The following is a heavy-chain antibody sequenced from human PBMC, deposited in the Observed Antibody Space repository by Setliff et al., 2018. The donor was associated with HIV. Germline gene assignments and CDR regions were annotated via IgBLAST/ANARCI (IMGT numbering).Heavy chain of an antibody. V-gene: IGHV3-74*01. J-gene: IGHJ3*02. CDR2: MDGDGKYI. D-gene: IGHD1-26*01. CDR3: ASGHLKVGDAFHI. CDR1: GFTFSNFW. Sequence: PGGSLRLSCAASGFTFSNFWMQWVRQAPGEGLVCVSRMDGDGKYIFYADSVKGRFTISRDNSKSTVYLEMNSLTFDDTAMYYCASGHLKVGDAFHIWGQGTMVTVSS.